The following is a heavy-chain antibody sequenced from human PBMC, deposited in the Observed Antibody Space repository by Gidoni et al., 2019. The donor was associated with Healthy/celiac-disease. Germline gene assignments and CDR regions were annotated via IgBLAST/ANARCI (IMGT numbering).Heavy chain of an antibody. CDR2: ISYDGSNK. Sequence: QVQLVESGGGVVQPGRSLRLSCAASGFTFSSDAMHWVRQAPGKGLEWVAVISYDGSNKYYADSVKGRFTISRDNSKNTLYLQMNSLRAEDTAVYYCARVPGYVDYMDVWGKGTTVTVSS. D-gene: IGHD2-15*01. CDR1: GFTFSSDA. CDR3: ARVPGYVDYMDV. J-gene: IGHJ6*03. V-gene: IGHV3-30-3*01.